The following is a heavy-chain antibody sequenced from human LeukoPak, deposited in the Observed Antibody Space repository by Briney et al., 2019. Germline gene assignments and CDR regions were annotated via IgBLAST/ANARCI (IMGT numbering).Heavy chain of an antibody. CDR1: GITFSNYW. V-gene: IGHV3-74*01. CDR3: TTDRPSRVAVPGIIDY. CDR2: ISNDGTST. J-gene: IGHJ4*02. D-gene: IGHD6-19*01. Sequence: GGPLRLSCAVSGITFSNYWMHWVRQAPGKGLVWVSRISNDGTSTNYAHSVKGRFTISRDNAKNTLYLQMTSLKAEDTAVYYCTTDRPSRVAVPGIIDYWGQGTLVTASS.